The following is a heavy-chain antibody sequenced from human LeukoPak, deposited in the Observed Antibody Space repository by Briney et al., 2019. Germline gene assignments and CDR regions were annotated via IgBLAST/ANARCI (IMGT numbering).Heavy chain of an antibody. CDR2: INPNSGGT. Sequence: ASVKVSCKASGYTFTGYYMHWVRQAPGQGLEWMGWINPNSGGTNYAQKFQGRVTMTRDTSISTAYMELSRLRSDDTAVYYCAKDVELASNYYYGMDVWGQGTTVTVSS. CDR1: GYTFTGYY. CDR3: AKDVELASNYYYGMDV. D-gene: IGHD1-7*01. J-gene: IGHJ6*02. V-gene: IGHV1-2*02.